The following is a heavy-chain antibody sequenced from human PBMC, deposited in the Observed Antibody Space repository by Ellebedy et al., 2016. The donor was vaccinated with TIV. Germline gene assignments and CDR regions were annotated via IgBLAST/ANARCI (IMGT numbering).Heavy chain of an antibody. CDR1: GFTFSSYW. Sequence: GGSLRLSXAASGFTFSSYWMSWVRQAPGKGLEWVANIKQDGSEKYYVDSVKGRFTISRDNSKNTLYLQMNSLRAEDTAVYYCARSYSGYEDIDYWGQGTLVTVSS. V-gene: IGHV3-7*01. CDR2: IKQDGSEK. D-gene: IGHD5-12*01. J-gene: IGHJ4*02. CDR3: ARSYSGYEDIDY.